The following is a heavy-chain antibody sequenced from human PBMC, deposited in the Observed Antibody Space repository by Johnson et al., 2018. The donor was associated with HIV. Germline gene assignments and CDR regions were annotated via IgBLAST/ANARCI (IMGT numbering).Heavy chain of an antibody. V-gene: IGHV3-33*06. CDR3: AKVHSSSSNGFDM. CDR2: IWYDGSNK. Sequence: QVQLVESGGGLVQPGGSLRLSCAASGFTFSSYGMHWVRQAPGKGLEWVAVIWYDGSNKYYADSVKGRFTVSRDNYKNTLYLQMNSLRGEDTAVYYCAKVHSSSSNGFDMWGQGTMVTVSS. CDR1: GFTFSSYG. J-gene: IGHJ3*02. D-gene: IGHD6-6*01.